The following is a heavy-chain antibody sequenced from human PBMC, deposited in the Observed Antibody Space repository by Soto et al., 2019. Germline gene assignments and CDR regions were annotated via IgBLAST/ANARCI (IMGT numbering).Heavy chain of an antibody. CDR1: GFSFDEYA. CDR2: ISWNSGTM. D-gene: IGHD2-2*01. Sequence: EVQLVESGGGLVQPGRSLRLSCAASGFSFDEYAMHWVRQAPGKGLEWVSGISWNSGTMGYGDSVKGRFTISRDNAKNSLYLQMNSLRAEDTAVYYCAKGFCSSTRCLTYSYIDVWGKGTTVTVSS. J-gene: IGHJ6*03. CDR3: AKGFCSSTRCLTYSYIDV. V-gene: IGHV3-9*01.